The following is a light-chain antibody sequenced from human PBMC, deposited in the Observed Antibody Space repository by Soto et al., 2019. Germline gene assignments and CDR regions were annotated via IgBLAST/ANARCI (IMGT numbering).Light chain of an antibody. CDR2: GAS. V-gene: IGKV3-15*01. CDR3: QQYSIWRT. Sequence: EIVMTQSPATLSLSPGERATLSCRASESVSTNLAWYQQKAGQAPRLLIYGASTRATGIPARFSGSGSGTEYIPPIRSLRSEDIAVYYCQQYSIWRTFGQGTKVEIK. J-gene: IGKJ1*01. CDR1: ESVSTN.